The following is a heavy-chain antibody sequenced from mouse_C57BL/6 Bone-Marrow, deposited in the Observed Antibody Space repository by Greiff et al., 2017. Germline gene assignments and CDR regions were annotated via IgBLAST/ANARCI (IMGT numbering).Heavy chain of an antibody. V-gene: IGHV1-5*01. CDR1: GYTFTSYW. J-gene: IGHJ3*01. CDR3: TSTVVATPPWFAY. Sequence: VQLKESGTVLARPGASVKMSCKTSGYTFTSYWMHWVKQRPGQGLEWIGAIYPGNSDTSYNQKFKGKAKLTAVTSASTAYMELSSLTNEDSAVYYCTSTVVATPPWFAYWGQGTLVTVSA. D-gene: IGHD1-1*01. CDR2: IYPGNSDT.